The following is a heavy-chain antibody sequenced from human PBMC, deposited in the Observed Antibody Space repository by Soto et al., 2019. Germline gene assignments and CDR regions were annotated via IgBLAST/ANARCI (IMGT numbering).Heavy chain of an antibody. D-gene: IGHD3-22*01. Sequence: QVQLVESGGGVVQPGGSLRLSCEASGFPFSSYGIHWVRQAPGKGLAWLAIIWNDGSNEYYADSVKGRFTISRDNSKNTVYLQVSNLRAEDTAVYFCARDQTDSGGYSDSWGQGTLVTVSS. V-gene: IGHV3-33*01. CDR3: ARDQTDSGGYSDS. CDR1: GFPFSSYG. J-gene: IGHJ4*02. CDR2: IWNDGSNE.